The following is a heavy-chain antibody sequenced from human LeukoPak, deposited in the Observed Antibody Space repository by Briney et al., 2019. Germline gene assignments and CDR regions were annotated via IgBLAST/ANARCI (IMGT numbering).Heavy chain of an antibody. CDR1: GFTFSSYW. CDR2: INSDGSST. V-gene: IGHV3-74*01. CDR3: ARSTRYFDWTDYYYYGMDV. Sequence: GGSLRLSCAASGFTFSSYWMHWVRQAPGKGLVWVSRINSDGSSTSYADSVKGRFTISRDNAKNTLYLQKNSLRAEDTAVYYCARSTRYFDWTDYYYYGMDVWGQGTTVTVSS. D-gene: IGHD3-9*01. J-gene: IGHJ6*02.